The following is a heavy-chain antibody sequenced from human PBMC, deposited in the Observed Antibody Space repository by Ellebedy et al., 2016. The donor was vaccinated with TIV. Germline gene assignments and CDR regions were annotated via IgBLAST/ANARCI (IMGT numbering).Heavy chain of an antibody. V-gene: IGHV5-51*01. CDR2: IYPGDSDT. Sequence: GESLKISCKGSGYSFTSYWIGWVRQMPGKGLEWMGIIYPGDSDTRYSPSFQGQVTISADKSISTAYLQWSSLKASDTAMYYCARQDSGYDRDPPTSFDYWGQGTLVTVSS. CDR3: ARQDSGYDRDPPTSFDY. CDR1: GYSFTSYW. D-gene: IGHD5-12*01. J-gene: IGHJ4*02.